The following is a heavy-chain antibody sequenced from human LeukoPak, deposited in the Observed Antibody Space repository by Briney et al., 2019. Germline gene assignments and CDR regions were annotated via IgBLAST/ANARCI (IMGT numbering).Heavy chain of an antibody. J-gene: IGHJ4*02. Sequence: GGSLRLSCAPSGFTFSGYAMNWVRQAPGKGLEWVSAISGSGGSTYYADSVKGRFTISRDNSKNTLYLQMNSLRAEDTAVYYCAKDHLVVVSAPYFDYWGQGTLVTVSS. CDR1: GFTFSGYA. V-gene: IGHV3-23*01. CDR2: ISGSGGST. D-gene: IGHD2-15*01. CDR3: AKDHLVVVSAPYFDY.